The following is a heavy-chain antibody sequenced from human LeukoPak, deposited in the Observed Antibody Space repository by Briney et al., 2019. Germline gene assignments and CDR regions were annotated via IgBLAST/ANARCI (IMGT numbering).Heavy chain of an antibody. J-gene: IGHJ3*02. CDR2: ISSSSSTI. D-gene: IGHD6-19*01. CDR3: ARVGSSVGGAFDI. Sequence: GGSLRLSCAASGFTFSSYSMNWVRQAPGKGLEWVSYISSSSSTIYYADSVKDRFTISRDNAKNSLYLQMNSLRAEDTAVYYCARVGSSVGGAFDIWGQGTMVTVSS. V-gene: IGHV3-48*04. CDR1: GFTFSSYS.